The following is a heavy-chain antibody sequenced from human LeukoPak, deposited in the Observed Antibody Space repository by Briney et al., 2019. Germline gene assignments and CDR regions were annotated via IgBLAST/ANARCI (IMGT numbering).Heavy chain of an antibody. J-gene: IGHJ5*02. CDR3: AKSLLENSGLDYNWFDP. V-gene: IGHV3-23*01. CDR2: INGGGDSA. CDR1: GFIFNNYA. Sequence: GGSLRLSCAASGFIFNNYATHWVRQAPGGVLEWVSLINGGGDSAYYADSVMGRFSISRDNSKNTLYLRMNSLRVEDTAVYYCAKSLLENSGLDYNWFDPWGQGTLVTVSS. D-gene: IGHD5-12*01.